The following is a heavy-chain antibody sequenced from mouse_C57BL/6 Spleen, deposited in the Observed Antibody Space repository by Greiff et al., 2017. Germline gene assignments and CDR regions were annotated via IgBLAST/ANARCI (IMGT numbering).Heavy chain of an antibody. J-gene: IGHJ4*01. Sequence: VQLQQSGPVLVKPGASVKMSCKASGYTFTDYYMNWVKQSHGKSLEWIGVINPYNGGTSYNQKFKGKATLTVDKSSSTAYMQLSSLTSEDSAIYFCARSLITTVVAQTAQNAMDYWGQGTSVTVSS. CDR1: GYTFTDYY. D-gene: IGHD1-1*01. V-gene: IGHV1-19*01. CDR2: INPYNGGT. CDR3: ARSLITTVVAQTAQNAMDY.